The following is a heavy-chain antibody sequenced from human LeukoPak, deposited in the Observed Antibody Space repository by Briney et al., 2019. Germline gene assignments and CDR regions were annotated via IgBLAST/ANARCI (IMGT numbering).Heavy chain of an antibody. Sequence: GGSLRLSCAASGFTFSSYGMSWVRQAPGKGLEWVSTISGSGGSTYYADSVKGRFTISRDNSKNTLYLQMNGLRAEDTAVYYCARDWAAARLGNWFDPWGQGTLVTVSS. V-gene: IGHV3-23*01. J-gene: IGHJ5*02. CDR1: GFTFSSYG. D-gene: IGHD6-6*01. CDR2: ISGSGGST. CDR3: ARDWAAARLGNWFDP.